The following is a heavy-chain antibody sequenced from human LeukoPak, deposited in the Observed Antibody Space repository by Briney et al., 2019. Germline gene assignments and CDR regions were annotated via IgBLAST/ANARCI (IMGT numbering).Heavy chain of an antibody. D-gene: IGHD2-2*01. Sequence: SVKVSCKASGGTFSSSAISWVRQAPGQGLEWMGGIIPIFGTTNYAQKFQGRVTITADESTSTAYMELTSLRSEDTAVYYCARALAVVVPAAMAYWGQGTLVTVSS. CDR3: ARALAVVVPAAMAY. CDR2: IIPIFGTT. J-gene: IGHJ4*02. CDR1: GGTFSSSA. V-gene: IGHV1-69*13.